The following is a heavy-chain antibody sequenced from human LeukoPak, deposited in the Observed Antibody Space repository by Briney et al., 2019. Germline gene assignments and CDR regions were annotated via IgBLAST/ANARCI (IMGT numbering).Heavy chain of an antibody. V-gene: IGHV3-53*01. J-gene: IGHJ6*02. CDR3: ARVVLEYSSSSWRENYYYSMDV. D-gene: IGHD6-6*01. Sequence: GGSLRLSCAASGFTVSSNYMSWVRQAPGKGLEWVSVIYSGGSTYYADSVKGRFTISRDNSKNTLYLQMNSLRAEDTAVYYCARVVLEYSSSSWRENYYYSMDVWGQGTTVTVSS. CDR1: GFTVSSNY. CDR2: IYSGGST.